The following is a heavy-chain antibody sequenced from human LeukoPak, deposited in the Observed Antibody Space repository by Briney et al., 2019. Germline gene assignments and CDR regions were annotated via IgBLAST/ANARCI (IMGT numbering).Heavy chain of an antibody. CDR3: ASLVEYSSSWGFDP. V-gene: IGHV4-59*01. CDR2: IYYSGST. Sequence: SETLSLTCTVSGGSISSYYWSWIWQPPGKGLEWIGYIYYSGSTNYNPSLKSRVTISVDTSKNQFSLKLSSVTAADTAVYYCASLVEYSSSWGFDPWGQGTLVTVSS. CDR1: GGSISSYY. D-gene: IGHD6-13*01. J-gene: IGHJ5*02.